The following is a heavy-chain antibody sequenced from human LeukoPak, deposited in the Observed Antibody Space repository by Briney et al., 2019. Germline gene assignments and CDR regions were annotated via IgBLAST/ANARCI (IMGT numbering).Heavy chain of an antibody. Sequence: GGSLRLSCAASGFIFSNYNMNWVRQAPGKGLEWVSCISSSSNYRHYADSVKGRFTISRDSAKNSLYLQMNSLRVEDTAVYYCARLKHSHDSSGFTADYWGQGTLVSVSS. CDR2: ISSSSNYR. J-gene: IGHJ4*02. V-gene: IGHV3-21*01. D-gene: IGHD3-22*01. CDR3: ARLKHSHDSSGFTADY. CDR1: GFIFSNYN.